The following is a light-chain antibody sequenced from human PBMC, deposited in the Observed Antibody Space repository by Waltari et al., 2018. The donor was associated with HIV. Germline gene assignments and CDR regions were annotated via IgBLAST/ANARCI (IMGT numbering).Light chain of an antibody. Sequence: DIQLTESPSFVSASVGDRVTITCRASQGVSSSLAWYQQKPGKATKLLIYAASTLQSGVPSRFSGSGSGTEFTLTISSLQPEDFATYYCQQLNSFPLTFGGGTKVEIK. CDR3: QQLNSFPLT. CDR2: AAS. CDR1: QGVSSS. V-gene: IGKV1-9*01. J-gene: IGKJ4*01.